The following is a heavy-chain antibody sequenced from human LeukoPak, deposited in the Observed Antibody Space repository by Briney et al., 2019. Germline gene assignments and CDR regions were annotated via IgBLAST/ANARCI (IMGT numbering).Heavy chain of an antibody. CDR1: GYSISSSNW. J-gene: IGHJ3*02. CDR2: IYYSGST. Sequence: PSETLSLTCAVSGYSISSSNWWGWIRQPPGKGLEWIGYIYYSGSTYYNPSLKSRVTMSVDTPKNQFSLKLSSVTAVDTAVYYCARTVVPAAIGPDAFDIWGQGTMVTVSS. D-gene: IGHD2-2*01. CDR3: ARTVVPAAIGPDAFDI. V-gene: IGHV4-28*01.